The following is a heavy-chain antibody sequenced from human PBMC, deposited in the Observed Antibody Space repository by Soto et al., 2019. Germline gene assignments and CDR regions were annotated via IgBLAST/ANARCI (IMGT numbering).Heavy chain of an antibody. CDR1: GFTFSSYW. D-gene: IGHD2-2*01. Sequence: PGGSLRLSCAASGFTFSSYWMHWVRQAPGKGLVWVSRINNDGGSTNYADSVNGRFTISRDNSKNTLSLQMSSLRGEDTAMYYCVKEVVFWPWGQGTLVTVSS. CDR3: VKEVVFWP. CDR2: INNDGGST. V-gene: IGHV3-74*01. J-gene: IGHJ4*02.